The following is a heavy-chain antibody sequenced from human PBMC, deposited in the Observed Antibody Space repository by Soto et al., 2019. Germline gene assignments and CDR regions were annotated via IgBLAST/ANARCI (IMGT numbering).Heavy chain of an antibody. Sequence: SQTLSLTCAISGDSVSSNSAAWNWIRQSPSRGLEWLGRTYYRSKWYNDYAVSVKSRITINPDTSKNQFSLQLNSVTPEDTAVYYCARTGLEEGITMVRGVIYYFDYWGQGTLVTVSS. V-gene: IGHV6-1*01. CDR1: GDSVSSNSAA. J-gene: IGHJ4*02. CDR3: ARTGLEEGITMVRGVIYYFDY. D-gene: IGHD3-10*01. CDR2: TYYRSKWYN.